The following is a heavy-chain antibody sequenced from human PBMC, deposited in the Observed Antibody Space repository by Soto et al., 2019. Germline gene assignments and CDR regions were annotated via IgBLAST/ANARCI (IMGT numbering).Heavy chain of an antibody. CDR2: IIPIFGTA. CDR3: ARDPGVAYYYGMDV. V-gene: IGHV1-69*13. Sequence: ASVKVSCKASGGTFSSYAISWVRQAPGQGLEWMGGIIPIFGTANYAQKFQGRVTITADESTSTAYMELSSLRSEDTAVYYCARDPGVAYYYGMDVRGQGTTVTVSS. D-gene: IGHD2-21*01. J-gene: IGHJ6*02. CDR1: GGTFSSYA.